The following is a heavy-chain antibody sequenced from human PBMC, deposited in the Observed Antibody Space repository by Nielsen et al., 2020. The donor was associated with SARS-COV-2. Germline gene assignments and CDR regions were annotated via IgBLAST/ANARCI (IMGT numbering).Heavy chain of an antibody. J-gene: IGHJ5*02. D-gene: IGHD2-2*01. CDR1: GYTFTNYG. Sequence: ASVQVSCKASGYTFTNYGLSWVRPAPGQELEGLGWISGHNGDTYYAQKVQDRLTLTADSSTSTAFLELTSLTSDDTAVHYCARYSTGWFSGLYWFDPWGQGTLGTVST. CDR2: ISGHNGDT. CDR3: ARYSTGWFSGLYWFDP. V-gene: IGHV1-18*04.